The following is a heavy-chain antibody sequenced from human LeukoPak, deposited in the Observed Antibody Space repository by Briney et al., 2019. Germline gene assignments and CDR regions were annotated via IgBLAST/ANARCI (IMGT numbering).Heavy chain of an antibody. CDR1: GFTFSNYA. D-gene: IGHD6-13*01. Sequence: GGSLRLSCAASGFTFSNYAVHWVRQAPGKGLEWVAVISYDGSNKYYADSVKGRFTISRDNSKNTLFLQMNSLRVEDTAVYYCAKTAAAPDWGQGTLVTVSS. CDR2: ISYDGSNK. V-gene: IGHV3-30*18. CDR3: AKTAAAPD. J-gene: IGHJ4*02.